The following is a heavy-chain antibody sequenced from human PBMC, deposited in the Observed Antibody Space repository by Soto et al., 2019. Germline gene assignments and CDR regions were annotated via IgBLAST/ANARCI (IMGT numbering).Heavy chain of an antibody. CDR2: IKEDGSEK. Sequence: EVQLVESGGGLVQPGGSLRLSCAASGFTFSSYWMNWVRQAPGKGLEWVANIKEDGSEKNYVDSVKGRFIISRDNAKESLFLQMNSLRAEDTAVYYCARGQYGGKGYWGQGTLVTVSS. CDR1: GFTFSSYW. V-gene: IGHV3-7*03. J-gene: IGHJ4*02. D-gene: IGHD2-15*01. CDR3: ARGQYGGKGY.